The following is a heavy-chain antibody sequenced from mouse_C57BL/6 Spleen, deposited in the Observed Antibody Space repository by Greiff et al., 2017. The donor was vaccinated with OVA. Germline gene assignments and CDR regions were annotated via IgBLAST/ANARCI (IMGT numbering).Heavy chain of an antibody. CDR3: ARIYSNYGGYYYAMDY. CDR1: GFNITDYY. V-gene: IGHV14-2*01. D-gene: IGHD2-5*01. J-gene: IGHJ4*01. Sequence: EVQLQEPGAELVKPGASVKLSCTASGFNITDYYMHWVKQRTEQGLEWIGRIDPEDGETKYAPKFQGKATITADTSSNTAYLQLSSLTSEDTAVYYCARIYSNYGGYYYAMDYWGQGTSVTVSS. CDR2: IDPEDGET.